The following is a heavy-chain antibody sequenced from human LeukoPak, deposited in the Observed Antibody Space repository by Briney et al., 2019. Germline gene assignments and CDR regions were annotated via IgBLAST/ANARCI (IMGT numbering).Heavy chain of an antibody. J-gene: IGHJ5*02. CDR2: LSYSGGRT. CDR3: ARTGPPGYCSGGSCYRWFDP. Sequence: GGSLRLSCAAAGFTFSSYGMSWVRQAPGKGLEWVSGLSYSGGRTYYADSVKGRFTISRDNAKNSLYLQMNSLRAEDTAVYYCARTGPPGYCSGGSCYRWFDPWGQGTLVTVSS. D-gene: IGHD2-15*01. CDR1: GFTFSSYG. V-gene: IGHV3-23*01.